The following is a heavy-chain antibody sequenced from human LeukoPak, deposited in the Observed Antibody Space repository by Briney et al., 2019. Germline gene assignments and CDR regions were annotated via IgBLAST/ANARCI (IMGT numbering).Heavy chain of an antibody. D-gene: IGHD5/OR15-5a*01. CDR3: ARDSLSSFDY. CDR1: GFTFSTYS. CDR2: MTSSSSYI. Sequence: GGSLRLPCAASGFTFSTYSMNWVRQAPGKGLEWVSSMTSSSSYIYYADSVKGRFTISRDNAKNSLYLQMNSLRAEDTAVYYCARDSLSSFDYWGQGTLVTVSS. V-gene: IGHV3-21*01. J-gene: IGHJ4*02.